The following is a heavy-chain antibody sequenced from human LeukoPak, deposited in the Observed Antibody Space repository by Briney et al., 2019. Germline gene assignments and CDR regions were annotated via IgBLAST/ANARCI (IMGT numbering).Heavy chain of an antibody. V-gene: IGHV3-21*01. D-gene: IGHD6-25*01. CDR3: ARFAAGGSYYYYMDV. Sequence: GGSLRLSCAASGFTFSSYSMNWVRQAPGKGLEWVSSISSSSSYIYYADSVKGRFTISRDNAKNSLYLQMNSLRADDTAVYYCARFAAGGSYYYYMDVWGKGTTVTVS. CDR1: GFTFSSYS. CDR2: ISSSSSYI. J-gene: IGHJ6*03.